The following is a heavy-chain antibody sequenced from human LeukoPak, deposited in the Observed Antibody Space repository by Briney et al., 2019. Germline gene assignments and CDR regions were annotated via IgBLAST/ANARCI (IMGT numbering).Heavy chain of an antibody. Sequence: SETLSLTCTVSGGSISSSSYYWGWIRQPPGKGLEWIGSIYYSGSTYYNPSLKSRVTISVDTSKNQFSLKLSSVTAADTAVYYRARHWIFGVGAWWFDPWGQGTLVTVPS. J-gene: IGHJ5*02. CDR1: GGSISSSSYY. V-gene: IGHV4-39*01. D-gene: IGHD3-3*01. CDR3: ARHWIFGVGAWWFDP. CDR2: IYYSGST.